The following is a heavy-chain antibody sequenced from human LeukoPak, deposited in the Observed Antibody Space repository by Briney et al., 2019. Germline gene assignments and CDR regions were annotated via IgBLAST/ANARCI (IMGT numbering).Heavy chain of an antibody. Sequence: PSETLSLTCTVSGGSISSSSYYWGWIRQPPGKGLDWIGSIYYNGSTYYNPSLKSRVTISVDTSKNQFSLKLSSVTAADTAVYYCARDRPGSYWYFDLWGRGTLVTVSS. CDR2: IYYNGST. J-gene: IGHJ2*01. CDR1: GGSISSSSYY. D-gene: IGHD3-10*01. V-gene: IGHV4-39*02. CDR3: ARDRPGSYWYFDL.